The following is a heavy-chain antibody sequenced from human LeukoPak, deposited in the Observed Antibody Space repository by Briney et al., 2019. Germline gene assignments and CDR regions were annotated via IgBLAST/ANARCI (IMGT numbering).Heavy chain of an antibody. D-gene: IGHD3-22*01. CDR3: AKGRDSSGYYSCWFDP. CDR2: ISQDGSGK. J-gene: IGHJ5*02. V-gene: IGHV3-7*03. Sequence: GGSLRLSCGASGFTFSNYWMSWVRQAPGKGLEWVINISQDGSGKNYADSVEGRFTISRDNAKNSLYLQMNSLRAEDTAVYYCAKGRDSSGYYSCWFDPWGQGTLVTVSS. CDR1: GFTFSNYW.